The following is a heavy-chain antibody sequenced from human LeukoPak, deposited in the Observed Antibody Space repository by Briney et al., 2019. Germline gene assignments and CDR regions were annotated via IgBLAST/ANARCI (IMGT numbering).Heavy chain of an antibody. CDR3: ARSHSSSWREYYYYYYYMDV. V-gene: IGHV1-2*02. Sequence: ASVKVSCKASGYTFTGYYMHWVRQAPGQGLEWMGWINPNSGGTNYAQKFQGRVTMTTDTSTSTAYMELRSLRSDDTAVYHCARSHSSSWREYYYYYYYMDVWGKGTTVTVSS. J-gene: IGHJ6*03. CDR2: INPNSGGT. D-gene: IGHD6-6*01. CDR1: GYTFTGYY.